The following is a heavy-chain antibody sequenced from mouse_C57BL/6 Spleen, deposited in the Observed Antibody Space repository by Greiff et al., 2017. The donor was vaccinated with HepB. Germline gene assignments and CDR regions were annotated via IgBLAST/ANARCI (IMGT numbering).Heavy chain of an antibody. CDR1: GYTFTSYW. D-gene: IGHD2-10*01. CDR2: IHPNSGST. J-gene: IGHJ2*01. Sequence: QVQLKQPGAELVKPGASVKLSCKASGYTFTSYWMHWVKQRPGQGLEWIGMIHPNSGSTNYNEKFKSKATLTVDKSSSTAYMQLSSLTSEDSAVYYCASGAYSYFDYWGQGTTLTVSS. CDR3: ASGAYSYFDY. V-gene: IGHV1-64*01.